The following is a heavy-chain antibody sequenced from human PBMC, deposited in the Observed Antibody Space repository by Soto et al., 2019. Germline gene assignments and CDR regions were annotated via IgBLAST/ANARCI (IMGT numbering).Heavy chain of an antibody. D-gene: IGHD5-12*01. J-gene: IGHJ4*02. CDR2: ISGSGGTT. CDR3: AKLGGYDSSRPSDLDF. Sequence: GGSLRLSCAASGFTFSSYAMGWVRQAPGKGLEWVSGISGSGGTTYYADSVRGRFIVSRDNSENTLNLQMNSLRAEDTAIFYCAKLGGYDSSRPSDLDFWGQGTLVTVSS. CDR1: GFTFSSYA. V-gene: IGHV3-23*01.